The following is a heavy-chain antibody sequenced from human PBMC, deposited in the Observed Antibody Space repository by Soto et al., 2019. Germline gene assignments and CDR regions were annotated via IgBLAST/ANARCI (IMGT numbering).Heavy chain of an antibody. V-gene: IGHV4-30-4*01. CDR3: ASYYDSRGYYYAFDI. D-gene: IGHD3-22*01. Sequence: QVQLQESGPGLVKPSLTLSLTFSVSGGSLRSGDNYWSRIRQPPGNGLEWIGYIYNSGRTDYNPSLKSRVTISVDTSKNQFSLKLSSVTAADTAVYYCASYYDSRGYYYAFDIWGQGTMVTVSS. CDR1: GGSLRSGDNY. J-gene: IGHJ3*02. CDR2: IYNSGRT.